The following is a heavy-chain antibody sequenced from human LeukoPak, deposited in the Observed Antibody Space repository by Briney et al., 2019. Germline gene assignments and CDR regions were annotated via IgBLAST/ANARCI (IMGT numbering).Heavy chain of an antibody. V-gene: IGHV4-31*03. J-gene: IGHJ5*02. CDR2: IYYSGNT. D-gene: IGHD2-2*01. CDR3: ARVPQYQLPYRGIDP. CDR1: GGSISSGGYY. Sequence: SQTLSLTCTVSGGSISSGGYYWSWVRQHPGKGLEWIGYIYYSGNTYYNPSLKSRVTISVDTSKNQFSLKLSSVTAADTAVYYCARVPQYQLPYRGIDPWGQGTLVTVSS.